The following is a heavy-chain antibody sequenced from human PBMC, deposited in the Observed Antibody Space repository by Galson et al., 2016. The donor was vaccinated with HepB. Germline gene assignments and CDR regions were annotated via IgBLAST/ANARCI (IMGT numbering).Heavy chain of an antibody. V-gene: IGHV4-59*01. D-gene: IGHD1-14*01. CDR3: ASTSRTNNFDF. CDR1: GGFITSYY. J-gene: IGHJ4*02. CDR2: MHSSGNT. Sequence: SETLSLTCTISGGFITSYYWSWIRQAPGKGLEWIGLMHSSGNTNYSPSLKSRITMSIDTSKNRFSLNLKSVTSADPAVYYFASTSRTNNFDFWVQGTLVAVSA.